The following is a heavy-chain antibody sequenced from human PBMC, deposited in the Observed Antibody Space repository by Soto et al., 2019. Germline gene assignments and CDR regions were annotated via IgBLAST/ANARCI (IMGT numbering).Heavy chain of an antibody. CDR1: GGSISSSSYY. Sequence: SSETLSLTCTVSGGSISSSSYYWGWIRQPPGKGLEWIGIIYYSGSTYYNPSLKSRVTISVDTSKNHFSLKLSSVTAADTAVYYCARHRVVAATHPFNNWFDPWGQGTLVTVSS. J-gene: IGHJ5*02. V-gene: IGHV4-39*01. CDR3: ARHRVVAATHPFNNWFDP. D-gene: IGHD2-15*01. CDR2: IYYSGST.